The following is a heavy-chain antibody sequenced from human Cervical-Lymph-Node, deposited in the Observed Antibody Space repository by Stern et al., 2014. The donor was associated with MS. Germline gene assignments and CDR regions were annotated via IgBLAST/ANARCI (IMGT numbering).Heavy chain of an antibody. V-gene: IGHV3-23*04. CDR1: GFTFNKHA. D-gene: IGHD3-22*01. J-gene: IGHJ6*02. Sequence: EVHLVESGGDLVQPGGSLRLSCAASGFTFNKHAMNWVRQAPGKGLEWVSTISGSGSSIYYADSATGRFTISRDNSENTLYLQMHSLRAEDTAIYYCAKQYFDSSGYSYYDGMDVWGQGTTVTVSS. CDR3: AKQYFDSSGYSYYDGMDV. CDR2: ISGSGSSI.